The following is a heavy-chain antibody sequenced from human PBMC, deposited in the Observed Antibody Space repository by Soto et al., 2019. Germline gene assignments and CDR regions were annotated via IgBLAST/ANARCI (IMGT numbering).Heavy chain of an antibody. CDR3: AKDPWLQELNYFDY. Sequence: AGGSLRLSCAASGFTFSSYAMSWVRQAPGKGLEWVSAISGSGGSTYYADSVKGRFTISRDNSKNTLYLQMNSLRAEDTAVYYCAKDPWLQELNYFDYWGQGTLVTVSS. CDR2: ISGSGGST. J-gene: IGHJ4*02. CDR1: GFTFSSYA. D-gene: IGHD3-10*01. V-gene: IGHV3-23*01.